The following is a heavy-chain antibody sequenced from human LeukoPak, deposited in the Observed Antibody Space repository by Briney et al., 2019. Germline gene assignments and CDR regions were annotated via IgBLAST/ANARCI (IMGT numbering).Heavy chain of an antibody. CDR3: ARRVGRWFGERAYYYNYMDV. D-gene: IGHD3-10*01. Sequence: SETLSLTCTVSGGSISSTPYYWGWIRQPPGKGLEWIGSISSSGSTYYNPSLKSRVTISLGTSKNQFSLRLSSVTAADTAVYYCARRVGRWFGERAYYYNYMDVWGKGTTVTISS. V-gene: IGHV4-39*07. CDR2: ISSSGST. J-gene: IGHJ6*03. CDR1: GGSISSTPYY.